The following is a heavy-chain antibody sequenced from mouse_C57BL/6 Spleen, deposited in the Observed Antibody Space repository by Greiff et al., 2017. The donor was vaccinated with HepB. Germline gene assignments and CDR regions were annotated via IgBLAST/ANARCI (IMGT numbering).Heavy chain of an antibody. Sequence: VQLQQPGAELVKPGASVKLSCKASGYTFTSYWMHWVKQRPGQGLEWIGMINPNSGSTNYNEKFKSKATLTVDKSSSTAYMQLSSLTSEDSSVFYCARKGYYYDGDWFAYWGQGTLVTVSA. J-gene: IGHJ3*01. CDR3: ARKGYYYDGDWFAY. D-gene: IGHD1-1*01. CDR1: GYTFTSYW. CDR2: INPNSGST. V-gene: IGHV1-64*01.